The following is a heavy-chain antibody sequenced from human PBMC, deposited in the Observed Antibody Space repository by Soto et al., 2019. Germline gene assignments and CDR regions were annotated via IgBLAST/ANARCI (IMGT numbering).Heavy chain of an antibody. J-gene: IGHJ4*02. CDR1: GYTFTSYY. Sequence: ASVTVSCQASGYTFTSYYMHWVRQAPGQGLEWMGIINPSGGRASYAQKFQGRVTITTDASTSTAYMELSSLRSEDTAVYYCARSYYYDSSGYHYYFDYWGQGTLVTVSS. D-gene: IGHD3-22*01. CDR3: ARSYYYDSSGYHYYFDY. V-gene: IGHV1-46*01. CDR2: INPSGGRA.